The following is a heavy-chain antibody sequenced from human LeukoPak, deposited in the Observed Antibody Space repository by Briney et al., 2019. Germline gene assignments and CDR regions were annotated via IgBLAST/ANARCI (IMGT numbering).Heavy chain of an antibody. Sequence: SETLSLTCTVSGGSISSYYWSWIRQPPGKGLEWIGYIYYSGSTNYNPSLKSRVTISVDTSKNQFSLKLSSVTAADTAGYYCARGQHLEPSSLAYWGQGTLVTVSS. CDR1: GGSISSYY. CDR3: ARGQHLEPSSLAY. D-gene: IGHD1-14*01. J-gene: IGHJ4*02. CDR2: IYYSGST. V-gene: IGHV4-59*01.